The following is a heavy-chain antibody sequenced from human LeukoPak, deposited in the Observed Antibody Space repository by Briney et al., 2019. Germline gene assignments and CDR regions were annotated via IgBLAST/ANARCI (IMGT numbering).Heavy chain of an antibody. D-gene: IGHD6-13*01. CDR2: ISGSGGST. CDR1: GFTFSSYA. V-gene: IGHV3-23*01. J-gene: IGHJ4*02. CDR3: AKDPSWSGYFDY. Sequence: QPGGSLRLSCAASGFTFSSYAMSWVRQAPGKGLEWVSAISGSGGSTYYADSVKGRFTISRDNSKNTQYLQMNSLRAEDTAVYYCAKDPSWSGYFDYWGQGTLVTVSS.